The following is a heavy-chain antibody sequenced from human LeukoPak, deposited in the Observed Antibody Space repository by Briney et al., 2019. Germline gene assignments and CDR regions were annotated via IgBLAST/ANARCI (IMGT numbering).Heavy chain of an antibody. J-gene: IGHJ5*02. Sequence: ASVKVSCKASGYTFTNYALNWVRQAPGQGLQWMGWINTYTKNPTYVQAFTGRFVFSLDTSVSTAYLQISGLQAEDTATYYRARGGYCRSDTCYSNYFDPWGQGTLVTVSS. CDR1: GYTFTNYA. D-gene: IGHD2-15*01. CDR2: INTYTKNP. V-gene: IGHV7-4-1*02. CDR3: ARGGYCRSDTCYSNYFDP.